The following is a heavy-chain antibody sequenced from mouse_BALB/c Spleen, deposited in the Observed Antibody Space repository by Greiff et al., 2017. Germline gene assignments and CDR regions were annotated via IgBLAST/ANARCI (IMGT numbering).Heavy chain of an antibody. CDR1: GYSITSGYY. CDR2: ISYDGSN. J-gene: IGHJ4*01. V-gene: IGHV3-6*02. D-gene: IGHD2-10*01. CDR3: ARDLPYYGNYVEAMDY. Sequence: EVKLVESGPGLVKPSQSLSLTCSVTGYSITSGYYWNWIRQFPGNKLEWMGYISYDGSNNYNPSLKNRISITRDTSKNQFFLKLNSVTTEDTATYYCARDLPYYGNYVEAMDYWGQGTSVTVSS.